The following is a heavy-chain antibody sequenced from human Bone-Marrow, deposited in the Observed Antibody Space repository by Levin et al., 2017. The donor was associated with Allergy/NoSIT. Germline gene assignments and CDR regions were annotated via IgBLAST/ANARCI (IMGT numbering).Heavy chain of an antibody. CDR1: GFTFSTYA. J-gene: IGHJ4*02. D-gene: IGHD3/OR15-3a*01. CDR3: AKLERFWTGYFFDY. V-gene: IGHV3-23*01. Sequence: GGSLRLSCGASGFTFSTYAMTWARQAPGKGLEWVSTISANGDNTYYADSVEGRFTISRDNSKNTLYLQMNSLRAEDTAVYYCAKLERFWTGYFFDYWGQGALVTVSS. CDR2: ISANGDNT.